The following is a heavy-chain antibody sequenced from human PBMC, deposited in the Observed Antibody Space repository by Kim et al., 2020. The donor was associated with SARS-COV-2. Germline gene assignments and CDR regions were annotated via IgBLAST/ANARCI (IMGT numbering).Heavy chain of an antibody. V-gene: IGHV1-2*02. CDR3: ARGANTLSAFDL. Sequence: TKYAEEFKGRVTMTRDTSISTVYMELSRLKSDDTAVYYCARGANTLSAFDLWGQGTMVTVSS. CDR2: T. J-gene: IGHJ3*01.